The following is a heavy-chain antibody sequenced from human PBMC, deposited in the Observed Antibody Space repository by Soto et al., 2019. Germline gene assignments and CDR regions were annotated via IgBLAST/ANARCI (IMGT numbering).Heavy chain of an antibody. Sequence: PGGSLRLSCAASGFTFSSYGMHWVRQAPGKGLEWVAVISYDGSNKYYADSVKGRFTISRDNSKNTLYLQMNSLRAEDTAVYYCAKPIGAAAGPRLIDYYYGMDVWGQGTPITVSS. V-gene: IGHV3-30*18. CDR1: GFTFSSYG. CDR3: AKPIGAAAGPRLIDYYYGMDV. D-gene: IGHD6-13*01. CDR2: ISYDGSNK. J-gene: IGHJ6*02.